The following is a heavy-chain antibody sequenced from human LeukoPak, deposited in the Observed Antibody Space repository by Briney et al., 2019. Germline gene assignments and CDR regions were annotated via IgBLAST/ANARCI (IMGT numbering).Heavy chain of an antibody. CDR1: GGSISSYY. J-gene: IGHJ4*02. CDR3: ARLHIYGGNSPYYFDY. D-gene: IGHD4-23*01. V-gene: IGHV4-59*12. CDR2: IYYSGST. Sequence: KPSETLSLTCTVSGGSISSYYWSWIRQPPGKGLEWIGYIYYSGSTNYNPSLKGRVTISVDTSKNQFSLKLSSVTAADTAVYYCARLHIYGGNSPYYFDYWGQGTLVTVSS.